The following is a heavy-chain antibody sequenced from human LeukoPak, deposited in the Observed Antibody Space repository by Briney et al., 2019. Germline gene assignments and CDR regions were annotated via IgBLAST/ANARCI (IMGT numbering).Heavy chain of an antibody. CDR3: ARGLSVIANDY. Sequence: GRSLRLSCAASGFTFSSYSMNWVRQAPGKGLEWVSSISSSSSYIYYADSVKGRFTISRDNAKNSLYLQMNSLRAEDTAVYYCARGLSVIANDYWGQGTLVTVSS. J-gene: IGHJ4*02. CDR2: ISSSSSYI. D-gene: IGHD3-22*01. CDR1: GFTFSSYS. V-gene: IGHV3-21*01.